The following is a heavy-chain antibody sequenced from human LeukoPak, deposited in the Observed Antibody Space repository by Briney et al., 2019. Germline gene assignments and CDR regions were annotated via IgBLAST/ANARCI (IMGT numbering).Heavy chain of an antibody. CDR1: GFTFSGSA. CDR2: IRSKANSYAT. V-gene: IGHV3-73*01. D-gene: IGHD3-3*01. Sequence: GGSLRLSCAASGFTFSGSAMHWVRQASGKGLEWVGRIRSKANSYATAYAASVKGRFTISRDDSKNTAYLQMNSLKTEDTAVYYCTRGPYYDFWSGPNWFDPWGQGTLVTVSS. J-gene: IGHJ5*02. CDR3: TRGPYYDFWSGPNWFDP.